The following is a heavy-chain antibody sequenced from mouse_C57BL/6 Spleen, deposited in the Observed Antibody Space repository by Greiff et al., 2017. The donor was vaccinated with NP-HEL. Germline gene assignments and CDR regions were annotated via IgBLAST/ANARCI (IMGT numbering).Heavy chain of an antibody. CDR1: GYTFTSYT. CDR3: ARSDSNLYFDY. J-gene: IGHJ2*01. D-gene: IGHD2-5*01. CDR2: INPSSGYT. Sequence: QVQLKESGAELARPGASVTMSCKASGYTFTSYTMHWVKQRPGQGLEWIGYINPSSGYTKYNQKFKDKATLTADKSSSTAYMQLSSLTSEDSAVYYCARSDSNLYFDYWGQGTTLTVSS. V-gene: IGHV1-4*01.